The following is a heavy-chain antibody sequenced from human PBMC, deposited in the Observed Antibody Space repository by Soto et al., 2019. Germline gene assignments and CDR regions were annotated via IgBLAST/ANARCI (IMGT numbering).Heavy chain of an antibody. CDR3: ARVGNYGSGSPHYYYYYMDV. CDR1: GGSFSGYY. D-gene: IGHD3-10*01. V-gene: IGHV4-34*01. J-gene: IGHJ6*03. CDR2: INHSGST. Sequence: PSETLSLTCAVYGGSFSGYYWSWIRQPPGKGLEWIGEINHSGSTNYNPSLKSRVTISVDTSKNQFSLKLSSVTAADTAVYYCARVGNYGSGSPHYYYYYMDVWGKGTTVTVSS.